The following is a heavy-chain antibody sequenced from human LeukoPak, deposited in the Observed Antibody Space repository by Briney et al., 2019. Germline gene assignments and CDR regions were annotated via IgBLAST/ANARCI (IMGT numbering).Heavy chain of an antibody. Sequence: KPGGSLRLSCAASGFTFSSYSMNWVRQAPGKGLEWVSSISSSGRYIYYADSVKGRFTVSRDNAKNSLYLQMSSLRAEDTAVYFCARDLESRISCYNYWGQGTLVTVSS. J-gene: IGHJ4*02. V-gene: IGHV3-21*01. D-gene: IGHD2-2*02. CDR1: GFTFSSYS. CDR3: ARDLESRISCYNY. CDR2: ISSSGRYI.